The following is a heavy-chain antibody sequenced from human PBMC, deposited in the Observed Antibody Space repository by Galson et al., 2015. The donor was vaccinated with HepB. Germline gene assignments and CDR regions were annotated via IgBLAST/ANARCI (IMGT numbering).Heavy chain of an antibody. CDR1: GFTFNNYA. CDR3: ARDGPSYYNDTSGYYVGY. V-gene: IGHV3-30*04. CDR2: ISYDGRNK. D-gene: IGHD3-22*01. Sequence: SLRLSCAASGFTFNNYALHWVRQAPGKGLEWVALISYDGRNKYYADSVKGRFTISRDNSKNTLHLQMNSLRSEDTAVFYCARDGPSYYNDTSGYYVGYWGQGTLVTVSS. J-gene: IGHJ4*02.